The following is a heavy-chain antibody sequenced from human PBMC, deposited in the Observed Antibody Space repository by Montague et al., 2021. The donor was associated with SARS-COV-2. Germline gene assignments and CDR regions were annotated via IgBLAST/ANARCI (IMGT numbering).Heavy chain of an antibody. Sequence: SETLSLTCTVSGGSISSYYWSWIRQPPGKGLEWIGHIYYSGSTNCNPSLKSRVTTSVDTSKDQFSLKLSSVTAADTAVYYCARLGLQLLGGHYFDYWGQGTLVTVFS. CDR1: GGSISSYY. CDR2: IYYSGST. CDR3: ARLGLQLLGGHYFDY. J-gene: IGHJ4*02. D-gene: IGHD5-24*01. V-gene: IGHV4-59*08.